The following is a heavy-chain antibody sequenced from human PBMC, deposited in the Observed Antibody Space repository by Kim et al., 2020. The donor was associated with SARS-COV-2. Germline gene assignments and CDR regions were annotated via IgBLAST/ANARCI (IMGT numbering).Heavy chain of an antibody. D-gene: IGHD1-26*01. J-gene: IGHJ6*02. V-gene: IGHV3-21*01. CDR3: ARVVFSYYYYGMDV. Sequence: YADAVKGRFTISRDNAKNSLYLQMNSLRAEDTAVYYCARVVFSYYYYGMDVWGQGTTVTVSS.